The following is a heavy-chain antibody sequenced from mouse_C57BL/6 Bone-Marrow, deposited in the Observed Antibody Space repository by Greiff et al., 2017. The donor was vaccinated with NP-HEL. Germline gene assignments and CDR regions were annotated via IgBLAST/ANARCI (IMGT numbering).Heavy chain of an antibody. D-gene: IGHD1-1*01. CDR2: IYPGNRDT. Sequence: VQLQQSGTVLARPGASVKMSCKTSGYTFTSYWLHWVKQRPGQGLEWIGAIYPGNRDTSYNQKFKGKAKLTAVKSASTAYMELSSLTNDDSAVYYCTRRVATVVATQWNYFDYWGQGTTLTVSS. CDR1: GYTFTSYW. CDR3: TRRVATVVATQWNYFDY. V-gene: IGHV1-5*01. J-gene: IGHJ2*01.